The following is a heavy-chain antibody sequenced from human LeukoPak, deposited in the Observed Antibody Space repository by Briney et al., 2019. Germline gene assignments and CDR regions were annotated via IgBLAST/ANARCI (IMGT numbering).Heavy chain of an antibody. CDR3: ATLTQRYCSSTSCYAALGIFGY. D-gene: IGHD2-2*01. CDR2: IYYSGST. Sequence: PSETLSLTCTVSGGSISSSSYYWGWIRQPPGKGLEWIGSIYYSGSTYYNPSLKSRVTISVDTSKNQFSLKLSSVTAADTAVYYCATLTQRYCSSTSCYAALGIFGYWGQGTLVTVSS. V-gene: IGHV4-39*07. J-gene: IGHJ4*02. CDR1: GGSISSSSYY.